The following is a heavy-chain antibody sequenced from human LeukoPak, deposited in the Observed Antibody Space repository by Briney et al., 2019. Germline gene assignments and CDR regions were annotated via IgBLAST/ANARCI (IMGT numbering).Heavy chain of an antibody. CDR3: TTDTAYYYYYYGMDV. Sequence: PGRSLRLSCAASGFTFSSYGMHGVRQAQGKGLEWVGRIKRKTDGGTTDYAAPVKGRFTISRDDSKNTLYLQMNSLKTEDTAVYYCTTDTAYYYYYYGMDVWGQGTTVTVSS. V-gene: IGHV3-15*01. J-gene: IGHJ6*02. CDR2: IKRKTDGGTT. CDR1: GFTFSSYG.